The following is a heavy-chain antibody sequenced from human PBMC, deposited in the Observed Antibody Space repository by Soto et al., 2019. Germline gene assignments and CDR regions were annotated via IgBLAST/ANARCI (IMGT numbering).Heavy chain of an antibody. J-gene: IGHJ4*02. D-gene: IGHD3-16*01. CDR2: IRRNAYGGTT. V-gene: IGHV3-49*04. CDR1: GFTFGDYA. CDR3: TRASSLDFDF. Sequence: GGSLRLSCTTSGFTFGDYALSWVRQAPGKGLEWVGFIRRNAYGGTTDYAASVKGRFTISRDDSKSIAYLQMNSLRTEDTALYYCTRASSLDFDFWGQGTLVTVSS.